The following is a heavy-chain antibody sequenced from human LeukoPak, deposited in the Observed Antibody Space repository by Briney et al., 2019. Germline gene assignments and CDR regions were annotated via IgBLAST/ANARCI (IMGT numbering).Heavy chain of an antibody. D-gene: IGHD2-2*01. Sequence: SETLSLTCTVSGGSISSYYWSWIRQPAGKGLEWIGRIYTSGSTNYNPSLKSRVTMSVDTSKNQFSLKLSSVTAADTAVYYCARGPGIVVVPAADLNWFDPWGQGTLVTVSS. V-gene: IGHV4-4*07. J-gene: IGHJ5*02. CDR1: GGSISSYY. CDR2: IYTSGST. CDR3: ARGPGIVVVPAADLNWFDP.